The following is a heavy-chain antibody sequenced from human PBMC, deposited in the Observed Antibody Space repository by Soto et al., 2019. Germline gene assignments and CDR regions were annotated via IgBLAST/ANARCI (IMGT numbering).Heavy chain of an antibody. CDR1: GYTFTSYD. CDR2: MNPNSGNT. CDR3: AAGMYYDILSGYYKAWFDP. V-gene: IGHV1-8*01. Sequence: QVQLVQSGAEVKKPGASVKVSCKASGYTFTSYDINWVRQATGQGLEWMGWMNPNSGNTGYAQKFQGRVTMTRNTSISSAYMELSSLSSEDTAVYYCAAGMYYDILSGYYKAWFDPWGQGTLVTVSS. D-gene: IGHD3-9*01. J-gene: IGHJ5*02.